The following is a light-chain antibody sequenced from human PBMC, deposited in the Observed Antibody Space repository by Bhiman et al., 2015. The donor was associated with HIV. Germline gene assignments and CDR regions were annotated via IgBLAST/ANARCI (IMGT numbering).Light chain of an antibody. V-gene: IGLV1-51*02. CDR1: SSNIGNNY. Sequence: QSVLTQPPSVSAAPGQKVTISCSGSSSNIGNNYVSWYQQLPGTAPKLLIYENNKRPSGIPDRFSGSKSGTSASLAISGLRSEDEADYYCAAWDDSLGVVFGGGTKLTVL. J-gene: IGLJ2*01. CDR3: AAWDDSLGVV. CDR2: ENN.